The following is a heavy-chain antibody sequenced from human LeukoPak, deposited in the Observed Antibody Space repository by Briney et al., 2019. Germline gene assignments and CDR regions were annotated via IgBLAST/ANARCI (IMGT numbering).Heavy chain of an antibody. V-gene: IGHV4-38-2*01. CDR2: IYHSGST. D-gene: IGHD6-19*01. Sequence: SETLPLTCAVSGYSISSGYYWGWIRQPPGKGLEWIGSIYHSGSTYYNPSLKSRVTISVDTSENQFSLKLSSVTAADTAVYYCARGGSGWYFYWGQGTLVTVSS. CDR1: GYSISSGYY. CDR3: ARGGSGWYFY. J-gene: IGHJ4*02.